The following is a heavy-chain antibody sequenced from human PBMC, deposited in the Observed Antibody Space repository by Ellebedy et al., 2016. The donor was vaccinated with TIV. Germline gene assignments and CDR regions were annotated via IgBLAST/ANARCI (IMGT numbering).Heavy chain of an antibody. D-gene: IGHD3-22*01. CDR1: GGSFSGYY. J-gene: IGHJ4*02. CDR3: ARVDDYYDSSGYIPVMGY. CDR2: INHSGST. Sequence: SETLSLXCAVYGGSFSGYYWSWIRQPPGKGLEWIGEINHSGSTNYNPSLKSRVTISVDTSKNQFSLKLSSVTAADTAVYYCARVDDYYDSSGYIPVMGYWGQGTLVTVSS. V-gene: IGHV4-34*01.